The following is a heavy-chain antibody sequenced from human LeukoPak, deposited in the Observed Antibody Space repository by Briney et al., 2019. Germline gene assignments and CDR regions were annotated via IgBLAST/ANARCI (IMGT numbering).Heavy chain of an antibody. J-gene: IGHJ6*03. CDR1: GFTFSTYG. CDR2: ISGSGDST. V-gene: IGHV3-23*01. CDR3: AKDVGITMVRAVNGYMDV. D-gene: IGHD3-10*01. Sequence: PGGSLRLACAASGFTFSTYGMSWVRQAPGKGLEWVSAISGSGDSTYYADSVKGRFTISRDNAKNSLYLQMNSLRAEDTALYYCAKDVGITMVRAVNGYMDVWGKGTTVTISS.